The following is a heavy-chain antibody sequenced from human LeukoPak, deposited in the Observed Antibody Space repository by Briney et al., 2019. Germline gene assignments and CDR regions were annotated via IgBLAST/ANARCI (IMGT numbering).Heavy chain of an antibody. V-gene: IGHV3-15*01. CDR3: SKETSSVSSDGEYELYNYYMDV. D-gene: IGHD4-17*01. CDR2: IRSKSDGGAT. CDR1: GFTYSDAY. Sequence: GGSLRLACAASGFTYSDAYMSWVRQAPGKGLEWVGRIRSKSDGGATHYAVPVKGRVTISRDDSKGMLYLQINSLKTEDTAVYYCSKETSSVSSDGEYELYNYYMDVWGKGTLVTVSS. J-gene: IGHJ6*03.